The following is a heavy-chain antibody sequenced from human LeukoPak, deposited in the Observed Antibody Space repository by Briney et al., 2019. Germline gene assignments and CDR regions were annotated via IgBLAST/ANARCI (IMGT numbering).Heavy chain of an antibody. CDR2: IGSDNKP. CDR1: GFTFSAYA. CDR3: AREPLGYFDS. Sequence: GGSLRLSCEASGFTFSAYAMTWVRQAPGKGLEWVSSIGSDNKPHYSESVKGRFAISRDNSKNTLYLQMNSLRGEDTAVYYCAREPLGYFDSWGQGTLVTVSS. D-gene: IGHD2-15*01. V-gene: IGHV3-23*01. J-gene: IGHJ4*02.